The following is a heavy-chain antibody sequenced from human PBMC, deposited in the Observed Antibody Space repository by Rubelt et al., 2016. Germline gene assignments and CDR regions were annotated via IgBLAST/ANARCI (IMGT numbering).Heavy chain of an antibody. V-gene: IGHV1-3*01. CDR2: IDGGNGDT. J-gene: IGHJ4*02. CDR3: ARANHGDYEDY. CDR1: GYTFTNYG. Sequence: QVQLVQSGAEVKKPGASVKVSCKASGYTFTNYGMHWVRQAPGQRLEWMGWIDGGNGDTKYSQKLKDRVSSTRDASANTAYMELSSLRSEDTAVYYCARANHGDYEDYWGQGTLVTVSS. D-gene: IGHD4-17*01.